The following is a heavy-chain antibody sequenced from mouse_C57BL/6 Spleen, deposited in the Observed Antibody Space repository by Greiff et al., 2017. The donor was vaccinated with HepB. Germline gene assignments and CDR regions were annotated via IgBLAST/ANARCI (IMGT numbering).Heavy chain of an antibody. CDR2: IYPSDSET. CDR3: ARRVFITTVGYYFDY. Sequence: QVQLQQPGAELVRPGSSVKLSCKASGYTFTSYWMDWVKQRPGQGLEWIGNIYPSDSETHYNQKFKDKATLTVDKSSSTAYMQLSSLTSEDSAVYYCARRVFITTVGYYFDYWGQGTTLTVSS. CDR1: GYTFTSYW. J-gene: IGHJ2*01. D-gene: IGHD1-1*01. V-gene: IGHV1-61*01.